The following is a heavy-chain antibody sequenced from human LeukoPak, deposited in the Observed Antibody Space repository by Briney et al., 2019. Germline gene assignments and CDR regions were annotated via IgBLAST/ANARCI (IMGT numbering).Heavy chain of an antibody. V-gene: IGHV3-7*01. D-gene: IGHD6-6*01. Sequence: PGGSLRLSCAASGFTFSTSWMSWARQAPGKGLEWVANIKQDGTFVQYVDSVKGRFTISRDNAKNSVFLQMDSLRAEDTAVYYCAKLYSSSSSLVYWGQGTLVTVSS. CDR3: AKLYSSSSSLVY. CDR1: GFTFSTSW. CDR2: IKQDGTFV. J-gene: IGHJ4*02.